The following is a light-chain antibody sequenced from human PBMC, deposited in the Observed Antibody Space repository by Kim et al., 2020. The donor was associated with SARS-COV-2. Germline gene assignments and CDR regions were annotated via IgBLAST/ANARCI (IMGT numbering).Light chain of an antibody. CDR2: DAS. Sequence: EIVLTQSPAPLSLSPGERATLSCRASQSVSSYLAWYQQKPGQAPRLLIYDASNRATGIPARFSGSGSGTDFTLTISSLEPEDFAVYYCQQRSNWPPYTFGQGTKLDI. J-gene: IGKJ2*01. CDR3: QQRSNWPPYT. CDR1: QSVSSY. V-gene: IGKV3-11*01.